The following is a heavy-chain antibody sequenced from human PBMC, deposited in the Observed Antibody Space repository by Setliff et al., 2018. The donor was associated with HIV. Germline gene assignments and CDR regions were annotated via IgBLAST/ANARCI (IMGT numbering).Heavy chain of an antibody. J-gene: IGHJ6*03. CDR3: ARNPQPTGTPDYYYYYYMDV. CDR2: ISGSNGNT. V-gene: IGHV1-18*01. D-gene: IGHD1-1*01. Sequence: ASVKVSCKASGYIFSTFGITWVRQAPGQGPEWMGWISGSNGNTNYAQEFQGRVTVTIDTSTSTAYMELSSLRSEDTAVYYCARNPQPTGTPDYYYYYYMDVWGKGTTVTVSS. CDR1: GYIFSTFG.